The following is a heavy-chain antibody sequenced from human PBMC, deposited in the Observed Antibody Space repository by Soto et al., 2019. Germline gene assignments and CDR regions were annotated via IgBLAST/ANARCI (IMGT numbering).Heavy chain of an antibody. Sequence: EVQLVESGGGLVKPGGSLRLSCAASGFTFSSYSMNWVRQAPGKGLEWVSSISSSSSYIYYADSVKGRFTISRDNAKNSLYLQMNSLRAEDTAVYYWARVWGSWPDAFDIWGQGTMVTVSS. J-gene: IGHJ3*02. V-gene: IGHV3-21*01. CDR1: GFTFSSYS. CDR2: ISSSSSYI. D-gene: IGHD6-13*01. CDR3: ARVWGSWPDAFDI.